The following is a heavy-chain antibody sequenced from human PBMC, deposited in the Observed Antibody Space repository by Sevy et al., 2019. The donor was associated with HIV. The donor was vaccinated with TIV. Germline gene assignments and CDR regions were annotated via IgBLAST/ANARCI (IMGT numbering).Heavy chain of an antibody. J-gene: IGHJ6*02. Sequence: GGSLRLSCAASGFTFSDYYMSWIRQAPGKVLEWVSYISSSGSTIYYADSVEGRFTISRDNAKNSLYLQMNSLRAEDTAVYYCARDRRGGLRLGELSPNYYYYGMDVWGQGTTVTVSS. CDR2: ISSSGSTI. CDR1: GFTFSDYY. CDR3: ARDRRGGLRLGELSPNYYYYGMDV. V-gene: IGHV3-11*01. D-gene: IGHD3-16*02.